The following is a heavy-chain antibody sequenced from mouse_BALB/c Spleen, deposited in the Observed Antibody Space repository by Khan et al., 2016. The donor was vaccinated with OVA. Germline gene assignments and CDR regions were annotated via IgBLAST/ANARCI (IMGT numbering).Heavy chain of an antibody. D-gene: IGHD1-1*01. CDR2: ITSGGSYT. J-gene: IGHJ2*01. Sequence: EVELVESGGGLVKPGGSLKFSCAASGFTFSSYSMSWVRQTPEKRLEWVATITSGGSYTYYPDSVKGRFTISRDNAKNTLYLQMSSLKSEDTAMYYCSRVRNYYGSSFYFDYWGQGTTLTVSS. CDR1: GFTFSSYS. V-gene: IGHV5-6-4*01. CDR3: SRVRNYYGSSFYFDY.